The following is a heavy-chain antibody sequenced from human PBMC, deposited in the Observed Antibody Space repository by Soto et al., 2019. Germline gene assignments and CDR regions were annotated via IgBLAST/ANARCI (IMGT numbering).Heavy chain of an antibody. D-gene: IGHD3-3*01. V-gene: IGHV3-9*01. CDR3: AKGGTNMGVAPPPDH. CDR2: ISWNSGDI. CDR1: GFSFDDYS. J-gene: IGHJ4*02. Sequence: GGSLRLSCIASGFSFDDYSMHWVRQAPGKGLQWVSGISWNSGDIGYADSVKGRFTISRDNAKNSLYLQMSSRRADDTALYYCAKGGTNMGVAPPPDHGGQGTLVTVSS.